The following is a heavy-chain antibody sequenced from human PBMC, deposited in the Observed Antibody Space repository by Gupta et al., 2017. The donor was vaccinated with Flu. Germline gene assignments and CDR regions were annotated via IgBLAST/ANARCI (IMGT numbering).Heavy chain of an antibody. D-gene: IGHD3-16*02. J-gene: IGHJ4*02. CDR2: IYASGGT. Sequence: QVQLHESGPGLAKTSETLSLTCTVPGGSISRYYWRWIRQPAGKGLEWIGCIYASGGTNYNPSLKSRVTLSVETSKNQFSLNLSSVAAADTAVYYCASFSLVSTTFDYWGQGTPVTVSS. CDR1: GGSISRYY. V-gene: IGHV4-4*07. CDR3: ASFSLVSTTFDY.